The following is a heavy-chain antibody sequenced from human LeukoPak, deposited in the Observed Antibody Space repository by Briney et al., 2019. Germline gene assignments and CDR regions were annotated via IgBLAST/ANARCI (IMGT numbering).Heavy chain of an antibody. V-gene: IGHV3-30*02. D-gene: IGHD2-2*02. CDR1: GFTFSSYG. J-gene: IGHJ4*02. CDR3: AKDRDIVVAPAAISPFDY. Sequence: PGGSLRLSCAASGFTFSSYGMHWVRQAPGKGLEWVASIWYDGSNKYYADSVKGRFTISRDNSKNTLYLQMNSLRAEDTAVYYCAKDRDIVVAPAAISPFDYWGQGTLVTVSS. CDR2: IWYDGSNK.